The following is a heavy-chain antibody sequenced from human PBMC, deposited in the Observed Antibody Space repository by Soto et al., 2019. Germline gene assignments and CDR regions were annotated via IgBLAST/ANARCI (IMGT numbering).Heavy chain of an antibody. Sequence: QVQLVESGGGVVQPGRSLRLSCAASGFTFSSYAMHWVRQAPGKGLEWVAVISYDGSNKYYADSVKGRFTISRDNSKNTLYLQMNRLRAEDTAVYYCARDHCGGDCYPSGLFGYWGQGTLVTVSS. CDR1: GFTFSSYA. V-gene: IGHV3-30-3*01. CDR2: ISYDGSNK. CDR3: ARDHCGGDCYPSGLFGY. D-gene: IGHD2-21*02. J-gene: IGHJ4*02.